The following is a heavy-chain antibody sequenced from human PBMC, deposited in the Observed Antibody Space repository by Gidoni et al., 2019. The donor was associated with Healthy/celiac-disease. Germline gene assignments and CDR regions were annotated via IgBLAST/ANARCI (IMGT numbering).Heavy chain of an antibody. J-gene: IGHJ4*02. Sequence: EVQLVESGGGLVQPGGSLRLSCAASGFTFRSYAMSWVRQAPGKGLEWVSAISGSGGSTYYADSVKGRFTISRDNSKNTLYLQMNSLRAEDTAVYYCAHVIQRYCGGDCYDYWGQGTLVTVSS. V-gene: IGHV3-23*04. CDR1: GFTFRSYA. CDR2: ISGSGGST. D-gene: IGHD2-21*01. CDR3: AHVIQRYCGGDCYDY.